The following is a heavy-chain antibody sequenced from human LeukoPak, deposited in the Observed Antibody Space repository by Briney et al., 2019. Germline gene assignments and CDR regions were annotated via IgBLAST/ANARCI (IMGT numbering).Heavy chain of an antibody. Sequence: ASVKASCKASGYTFTSYGITWVRQAPGQGLEWMGWISAYNGNTNYARKLQGRVTMTTDTSTSTAYMELRSLRSDDTAVYYCARGGGAAADYSYYYMDVWGKGTTVTVSS. CDR1: GYTFTSYG. CDR2: ISAYNGNT. V-gene: IGHV1-18*01. D-gene: IGHD6-13*01. J-gene: IGHJ6*03. CDR3: ARGGGAAADYSYYYMDV.